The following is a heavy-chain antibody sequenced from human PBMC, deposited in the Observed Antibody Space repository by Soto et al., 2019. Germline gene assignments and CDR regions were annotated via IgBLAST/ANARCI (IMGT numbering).Heavy chain of an antibody. CDR3: ARHISAAAGDYYGMDV. D-gene: IGHD6-13*01. Sequence: GESLKISCQGSGYSFTSYWIGWVRQMPGKGLEWMGIIYPGDSDTRYSPSFQGQVTISADKSISTAYLQWSSLKASDTAMYYCARHISAAAGDYYGMDVWGQGTTVTVSS. V-gene: IGHV5-51*01. CDR1: GYSFTSYW. J-gene: IGHJ6*02. CDR2: IYPGDSDT.